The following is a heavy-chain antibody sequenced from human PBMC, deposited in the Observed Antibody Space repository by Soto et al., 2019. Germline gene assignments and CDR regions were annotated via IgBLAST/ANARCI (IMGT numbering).Heavy chain of an antibody. V-gene: IGHV3-15*07. J-gene: IGHJ4*02. CDR2: IRSKADGGTT. CDR3: STGRYRHGSDY. D-gene: IGHD5-18*01. CDR1: GFTLTNGW. Sequence: EVQLVESGGGLVQPGESLRLSCAASGFTLTNGWMTWVRQAPGKGLEWVGSIRSKADGGTTDYSAPVKGRFTISRDDSKDTLYLQMNSLKDEDTAVYYCSTGRYRHGSDYWGPGTLVTVSS.